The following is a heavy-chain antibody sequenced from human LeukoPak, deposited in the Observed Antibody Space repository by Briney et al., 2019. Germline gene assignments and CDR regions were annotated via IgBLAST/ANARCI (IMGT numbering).Heavy chain of an antibody. Sequence: GGSLRLSCVASGFSLSGYWMYWVRQAPGKGLMYISRNNGDGSTTNYADVVKGRFTMSRDNVKNTLYLQMNSLRVEDTAVYYCARDPRNVGLAPWGQGTLVTASS. CDR3: ARDPRNVGLAP. D-gene: IGHD2-15*01. V-gene: IGHV3-74*01. CDR1: GFSLSGYW. J-gene: IGHJ5*02. CDR2: NNGDGSTT.